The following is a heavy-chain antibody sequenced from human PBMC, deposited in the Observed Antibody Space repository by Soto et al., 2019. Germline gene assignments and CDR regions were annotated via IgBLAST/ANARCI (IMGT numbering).Heavy chain of an antibody. V-gene: IGHV4-34*01. CDR1: GVSISGYD. D-gene: IGHD2-8*02. CDR2: INHSGST. J-gene: IGHJ4*02. Sequence: SETLSVTCAVYGVSISGYDLTWIRQPPGTGLEWIGEINHSGSTNYNPSLKSRVTISVDTSKNQFSLKLTSVTAADTAVYYCARDKITGLFDYWGQGTLVTVSS. CDR3: ARDKITGLFDY.